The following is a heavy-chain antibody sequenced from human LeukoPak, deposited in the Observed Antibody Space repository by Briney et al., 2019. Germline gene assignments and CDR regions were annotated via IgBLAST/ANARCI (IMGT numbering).Heavy chain of an antibody. Sequence: PGGSLRLSCAASGFTFSSYAMSWVRQAPGKGLEWVSAISGSGGSTYYADSVKGRFTISRDNAKNSLYLQMNSLRAEDTAVYYCARDPPYSSLDDYWGQGTLVTVSS. V-gene: IGHV3-23*01. CDR1: GFTFSSYA. D-gene: IGHD6-13*01. CDR3: ARDPPYSSLDDY. J-gene: IGHJ4*02. CDR2: ISGSGGST.